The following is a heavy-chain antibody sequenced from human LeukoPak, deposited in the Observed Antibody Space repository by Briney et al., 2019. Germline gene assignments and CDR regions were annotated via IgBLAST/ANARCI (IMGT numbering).Heavy chain of an antibody. V-gene: IGHV4-59*01. J-gene: IGHJ5*02. D-gene: IGHD3-22*01. CDR2: IYYSGNS. Sequence: SETLSLTCTVSGGSISTYYWSWIRQPPGKGLEWIGYIYYSGNSNYNPSLKSRVTISVDTSKNQFSLKLSSVTAADTAVYYCAGLGASGNGYLSWFDPWGQGTLVTVPS. CDR1: GGSISTYY. CDR3: AGLGASGNGYLSWFDP.